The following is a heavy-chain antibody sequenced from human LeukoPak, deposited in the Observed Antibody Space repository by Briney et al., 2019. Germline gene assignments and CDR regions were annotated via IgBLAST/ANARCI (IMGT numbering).Heavy chain of an antibody. J-gene: IGHJ4*02. CDR2: ISAYNGNT. CDR3: ARGMPPRRNYDSSGYYSYYFDY. V-gene: IGHV1-18*01. Sequence: ASVKVSCKASGYTFTSYGISWVRQAPGQGLEWMGWISAYNGNTNYAQKFQGRVTMTTDTSTSTAYMELRSLRSDDTAVYYCARGMPPRRNYDSSGYYSYYFDYWGQGTLVTVSS. D-gene: IGHD3-22*01. CDR1: GYTFTSYG.